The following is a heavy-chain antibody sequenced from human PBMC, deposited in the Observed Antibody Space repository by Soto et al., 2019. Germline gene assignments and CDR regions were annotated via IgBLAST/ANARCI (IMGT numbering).Heavy chain of an antibody. CDR1: GFTFSSYA. Sequence: GGSLRLSCAASGFTFSSYAMSWVRQAPGKGLEWVSAISGSGGSTYYADSVKGRFTISRDNSKNTLYLQMNSLRAEDTAVYYCAKSPGVSVDFWSGYYPEYYFDYWGQRTLVTVSS. CDR3: AKSPGVSVDFWSGYYPEYYFDY. J-gene: IGHJ4*02. V-gene: IGHV3-23*01. D-gene: IGHD3-3*01. CDR2: ISGSGGST.